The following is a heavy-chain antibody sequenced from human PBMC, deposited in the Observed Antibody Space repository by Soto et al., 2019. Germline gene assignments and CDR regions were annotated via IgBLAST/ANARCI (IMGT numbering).Heavy chain of an antibody. CDR1: GFTFSSYG. V-gene: IGHV3-30*18. CDR2: ISYDGSNK. Sequence: QVQLVESGGGVVQPGRSLRLSCAASGFTFSSYGMHWVRQAPGKGLEWVAVISYDGSNKYYADSVKGRFTISRDNSKNTLYLQMNSLRAEDTAVYYCAKDRVGTASPSQSFYDYYGMDVWGQGTTVTVSS. J-gene: IGHJ6*02. D-gene: IGHD1-1*01. CDR3: AKDRVGTASPSQSFYDYYGMDV.